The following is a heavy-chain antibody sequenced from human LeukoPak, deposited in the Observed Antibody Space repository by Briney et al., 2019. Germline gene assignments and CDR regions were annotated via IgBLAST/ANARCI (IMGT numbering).Heavy chain of an antibody. CDR3: ARLYFDLLVIGDTFDI. V-gene: IGHV1-69*02. J-gene: IGHJ3*02. CDR1: GGTFNSDT. CDR2: IIPILGIA. Sequence: SSVKVSCKASGGTFNSDTINWVRQAPGQALEWMGRIIPILGIANYAQELEGRVTITADKSAGTANMQLASLRSEYTAVDYCARLYFDLLVIGDTFDIWGQGTMVSVSS. D-gene: IGHD3-9*01.